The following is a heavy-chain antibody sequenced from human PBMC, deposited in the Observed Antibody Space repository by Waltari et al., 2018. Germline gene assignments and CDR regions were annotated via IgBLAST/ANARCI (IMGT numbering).Heavy chain of an antibody. J-gene: IGHJ5*02. CDR1: GGSISSSSYY. CDR2: IYYSGGT. D-gene: IGHD5-12*01. V-gene: IGHV4-39*07. CDR3: ARDPLSGYDWGHWFDP. Sequence: QLQLQESGPGLVKPSETLSLTCTVSGGSISSSSYYWGWIRQPPGKGLEWIGSIYYSGGTYDNPALKSRVTISVDTSKNQFSLKLSSVTAADTAVYYWARDPLSGYDWGHWFDPWGQGTLVTVSS.